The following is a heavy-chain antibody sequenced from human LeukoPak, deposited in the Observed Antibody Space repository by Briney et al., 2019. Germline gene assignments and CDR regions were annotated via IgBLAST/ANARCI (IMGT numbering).Heavy chain of an antibody. D-gene: IGHD2-2*01. V-gene: IGHV1-2*02. CDR1: GYTFTGYY. CDR3: AREGSSTSAMVGAFDI. CDR2: INPNSGGT. J-gene: IGHJ3*02. Sequence: GASVKVSCKASGYTFTGYYMHWVRQAPGQGLEWMGWINPNSGGTNYAQKFQGRVTMTRDTSISTAYMELSRLRSDDTAVYYCAREGSSTSAMVGAFDIWGQGTMVTVSS.